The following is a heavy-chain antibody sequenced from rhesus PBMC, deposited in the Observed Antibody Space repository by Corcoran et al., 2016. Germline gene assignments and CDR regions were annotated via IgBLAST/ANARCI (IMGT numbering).Heavy chain of an antibody. J-gene: IGHJ4*01. V-gene: IGHV4-173*01. Sequence: QLQLQESGSGLVKPSETLSLTCAVSGGSISSNYWSWIRQPPGKGLEWIGRNSGRGGGTDYNPSLTGRVTISADASRNQFSLKLSSWTAADPAVYYWARGGGGYNNFDWGGQGVLVTVPS. CDR1: GGSISSNY. D-gene: IGHD6-31*01. CDR3: ARGGGGYNNFDW. CDR2: NSGRGGGT.